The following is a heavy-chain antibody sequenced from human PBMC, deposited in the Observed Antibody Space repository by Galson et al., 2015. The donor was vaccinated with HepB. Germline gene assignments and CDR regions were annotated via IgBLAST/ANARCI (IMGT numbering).Heavy chain of an antibody. D-gene: IGHD4-17*01. CDR3: ARDKGGYGDSNWFDP. J-gene: IGHJ5*02. V-gene: IGHV3-21*01. CDR1: GFTFSSYS. CDR2: ISSSRSYI. Sequence: LRLSCAASGFTFSSYSMSWVRQAPGKGLEWVSSISSSRSYIYYADSVKGRFTISRDNAKNSLYLQMNSLRAEDTAVYYCARDKGGYGDSNWFDPWGQGTLVTVSS.